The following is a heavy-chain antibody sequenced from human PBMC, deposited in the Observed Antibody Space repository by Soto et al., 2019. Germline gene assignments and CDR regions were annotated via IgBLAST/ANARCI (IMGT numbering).Heavy chain of an antibody. CDR2: FDPEDGET. V-gene: IGHV1-24*01. J-gene: IGHJ1*01. D-gene: IGHD3-22*01. Sequence: GASVKVSCKVSGYTLTELSMHWVRQAPGKGLEWMGGFDPEDGETIYAQKFQGRVTMTEDTSTDTAYMELSSLRSEDTAVYYCATDRILYDSRGYSPIAEYFQHWGQATLVTVSS. CDR1: GYTLTELS. CDR3: ATDRILYDSRGYSPIAEYFQH.